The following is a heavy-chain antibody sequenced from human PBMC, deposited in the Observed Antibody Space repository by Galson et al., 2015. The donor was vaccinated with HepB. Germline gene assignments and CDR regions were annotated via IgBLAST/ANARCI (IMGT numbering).Heavy chain of an antibody. CDR2: LDWDDDK. J-gene: IGHJ6*02. CDR1: GFSLSTSGMC. CDR3: ARIAPYYYYGMDV. Sequence: PALVKPTQTLTLTCTFSGFSLSTSGMCVSWIRQPPGEALEWLARLDWDDDKYYSTSLKTRLTISKDTSKNQVVLTMTNMDPVDTATYYCARIAPYYYYGMDVWGQGTTVTVSS. V-gene: IGHV2-70*11.